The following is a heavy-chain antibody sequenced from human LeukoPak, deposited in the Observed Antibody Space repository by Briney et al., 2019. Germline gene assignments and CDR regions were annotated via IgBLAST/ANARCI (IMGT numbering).Heavy chain of an antibody. CDR1: GLSFSTYE. J-gene: IGHJ4*02. D-gene: IGHD2-2*01. CDR2: ISSSASTI. V-gene: IGHV3-48*03. CDR3: ARDYAHSYGQFDY. Sequence: GGSLRLSCAASGLSFSTYEMNWVRQAPGKGLEWVSYISSSASTIYYADSVKGRFTISRDNAKNSLYLQMNSLGVEDTAVYYCARDYAHSYGQFDYWGQGTLVTVSS.